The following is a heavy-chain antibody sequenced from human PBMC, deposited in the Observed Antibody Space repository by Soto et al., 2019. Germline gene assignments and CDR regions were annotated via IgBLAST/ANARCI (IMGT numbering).Heavy chain of an antibody. V-gene: IGHV3-23*01. CDR3: AKDRTGATNNFDY. D-gene: IGHD6-25*01. CDR2: ISTGGTST. J-gene: IGHJ4*02. CDR1: GFTFSTYV. Sequence: EVQLLESGGGLVQPGGSLRLSCAASGFTFSTYVMSWVRQAPGKGLEWVSAISTGGTSTYYVDSVKGRFTISRDNSKNTLFLQMNSLGAEDAAVYYCAKDRTGATNNFDYWGQGTLVTVSS.